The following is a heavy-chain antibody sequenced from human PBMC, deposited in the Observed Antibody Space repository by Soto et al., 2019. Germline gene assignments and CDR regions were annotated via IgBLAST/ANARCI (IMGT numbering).Heavy chain of an antibody. CDR3: ARVDSFDIPGYYYGMDV. CDR2: IYYSGST. J-gene: IGHJ6*02. CDR1: GGSISSGGYY. D-gene: IGHD5-18*01. V-gene: IGHV4-31*03. Sequence: QVQLQESGPGLVKPSQTLSLTCTVSGGSISSGGYYWSWIRQHPGKGLEWIGYIYYSGSTYYNPSLKSRVTISVDTSKNQFSLKLSSVTAADTAVYYCARVDSFDIPGYYYGMDVWGQGTTVTVSS.